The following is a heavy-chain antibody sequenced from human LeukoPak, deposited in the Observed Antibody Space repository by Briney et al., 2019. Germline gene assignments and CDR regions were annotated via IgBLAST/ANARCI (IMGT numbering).Heavy chain of an antibody. J-gene: IGHJ4*02. CDR3: TRESGGSYFYFDY. CDR1: GFTFGDYA. Sequence: GSLRLSCTASGFTFGDYAMSWVRQAPGKGLEWVGFIRSKAYGGTTEYAASVKGRFTISRDDSKSIAYLQMNSLKTEDTAVYYCTRESGGSYFYFDYWGQGTLVTVSS. D-gene: IGHD1-26*01. CDR2: IRSKAYGGTT. V-gene: IGHV3-49*04.